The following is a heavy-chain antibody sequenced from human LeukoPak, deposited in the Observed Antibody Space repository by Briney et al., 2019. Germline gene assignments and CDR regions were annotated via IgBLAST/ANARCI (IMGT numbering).Heavy chain of an antibody. CDR3: TRGRFLEWLFSD. Sequence: PGRSLRLSCTASGFTFGDYAMSWVRQAPGKGLEWVGFIRSKAYGGTTEYAASVKGRFTISRDDSKSIAYLQMNSLKTEDTAVYYCTRGRFLEWLFSDWGQGTLVTVSS. V-gene: IGHV3-49*04. CDR2: IRSKAYGGTT. J-gene: IGHJ4*02. D-gene: IGHD3-3*01. CDR1: GFTFGDYA.